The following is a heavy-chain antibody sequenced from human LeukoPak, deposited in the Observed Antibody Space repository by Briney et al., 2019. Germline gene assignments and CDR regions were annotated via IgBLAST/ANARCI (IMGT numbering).Heavy chain of an antibody. V-gene: IGHV1-18*01. J-gene: IGHJ3*02. CDR1: GYTFTSYG. CDR3: ARTPALLSAFDI. Sequence: ASVKVSCKASGYTFTSYGISWVRQAPGQGLEWMGWISAYNGNTNYAQKLQGRVTMTTDTSTSAAYMELRSLRSDDTAVYYCARTPALLSAFDIWGQGTMVTVSS. D-gene: IGHD3-10*01. CDR2: ISAYNGNT.